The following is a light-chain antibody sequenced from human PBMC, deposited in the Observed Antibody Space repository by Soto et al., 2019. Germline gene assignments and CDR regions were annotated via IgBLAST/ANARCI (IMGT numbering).Light chain of an antibody. J-gene: IGKJ1*01. Sequence: DIVMTQSPDSLAVSLGERATINCKSSQSVLYSSNNNNCLAWYQQKPGQPPKLLIYWASTRESGVPDRFSGSGSGTDFTLTISSLQAEDVAVYYCQQYYDSPRTFGQGTQVEIK. CDR3: QQYYDSPRT. CDR1: QSVLYSSNNNNC. CDR2: WAS. V-gene: IGKV4-1*01.